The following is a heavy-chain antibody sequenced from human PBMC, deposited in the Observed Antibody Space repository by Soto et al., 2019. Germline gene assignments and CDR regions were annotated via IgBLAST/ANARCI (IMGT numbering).Heavy chain of an antibody. D-gene: IGHD1-26*01. CDR3: ARVSGSYYSGMDV. CDR2: IYHSGST. Sequence: QVQLQESGPGLVKPSGTLSLTCAVSGGSISSSYWWSCVRQPPGKGLEWIGEIYHSGSTNYNPSLKSRVTISVDKSKTQFSLKLSSVTAADTAVYYCARVSGSYYSGMDVWGQGTTVTVSS. J-gene: IGHJ6*02. CDR1: GGSISSSYW. V-gene: IGHV4-4*02.